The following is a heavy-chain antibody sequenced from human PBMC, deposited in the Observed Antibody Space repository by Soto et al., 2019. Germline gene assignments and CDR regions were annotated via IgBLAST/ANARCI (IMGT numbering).Heavy chain of an antibody. V-gene: IGHV1-2*02. J-gene: IGHJ5*02. Sequence: QVQLVQSGAEVKKPGASVKVSCKAPRYIFTAYFMHWVRQAPGQGLEWMGWIDPNNGATHYGLSFQGRVTMTRDTSISTAYMELSSLRSDDMAVYYCASHDPGARFDPWGQGTLVIVSS. CDR1: RYIFTAYF. CDR2: IDPNNGAT. D-gene: IGHD1-1*01. CDR3: ASHDPGARFDP.